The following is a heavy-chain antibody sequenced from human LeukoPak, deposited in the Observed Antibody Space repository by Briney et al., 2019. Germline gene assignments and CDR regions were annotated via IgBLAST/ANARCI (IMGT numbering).Heavy chain of an antibody. CDR1: GFTFSSYS. CDR2: ISSSSSYI. D-gene: IGHD6-19*01. Sequence: GGSLRLSCADSGFTFSSYSMNWVRQAPGKGLEWVSSISSSSSYIYYADSVKGRFTISRDNAKNSLYLQMNSLRAEDTAVYYCARAGGAVAGKISVYYYYGMDVWGQGTTVTVSS. V-gene: IGHV3-21*01. CDR3: ARAGGAVAGKISVYYYYGMDV. J-gene: IGHJ6*02.